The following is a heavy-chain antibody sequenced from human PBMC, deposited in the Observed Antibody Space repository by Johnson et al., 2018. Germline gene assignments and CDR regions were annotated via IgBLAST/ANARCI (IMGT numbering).Heavy chain of an antibody. CDR3: AREGDGGFLVVPMDV. Sequence: LVQSGGGLVQPGRSLRLSCTASGFTFGDYAMSWVRQTPGKGLEWVSGVSAKSTNIGYADSVKGRFTISRDNAKNSLYLEMNSLGTEDTALYYCAREGDGGFLVVPMDVWGQGTTVTVSS. J-gene: IGHJ6*02. D-gene: IGHD3-10*01. V-gene: IGHV3-9*01. CDR2: VSAKSTNI. CDR1: GFTFGDYA.